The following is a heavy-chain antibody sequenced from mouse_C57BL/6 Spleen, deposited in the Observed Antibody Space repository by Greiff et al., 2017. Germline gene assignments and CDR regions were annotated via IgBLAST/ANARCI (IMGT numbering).Heavy chain of an antibody. J-gene: IGHJ2*01. Sequence: QVQLKQSGAELVKPGASVKISCKASGYAFSSYWMNWVKQRPGKGLEWIGQIYPGDGDTNYNGKFKGKATLTADTSSSTAYMQLSSLTSEDSAVYFCARPYGYDGGYFDYWGQGTTLTVSS. D-gene: IGHD2-2*01. CDR2: IYPGDGDT. V-gene: IGHV1-80*01. CDR3: ARPYGYDGGYFDY. CDR1: GYAFSSYW.